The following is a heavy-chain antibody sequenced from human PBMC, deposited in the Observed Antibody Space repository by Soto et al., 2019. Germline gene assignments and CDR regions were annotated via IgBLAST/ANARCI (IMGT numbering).Heavy chain of an antibody. J-gene: IGHJ4*02. CDR2: ITESGGST. V-gene: IGHV3-23*01. CDR3: ASRGRSPYYFNX. Sequence: GGSLRLSCATSGITFSSLGMTWVRQAPGKGLQWVSCITESGGSTYYAYSVKVRFTISVDNSNNTLYLQMNSLIAEDTAVYYCASRGRSPYYFNXWGQGTLVTVSX. CDR1: GITFSSLG. D-gene: IGHD2-2*01.